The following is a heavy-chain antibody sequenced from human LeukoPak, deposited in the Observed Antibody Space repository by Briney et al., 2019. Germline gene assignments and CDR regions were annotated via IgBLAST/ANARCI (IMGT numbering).Heavy chain of an antibody. CDR3: AKETFGGVIVRQYYFDY. J-gene: IGHJ4*02. D-gene: IGHD3-16*02. Sequence: PGGSLRLSCAASGFTFSTYSMNWVRQAPGKGLEWVSSISSSSSYKYYADSVKGRFTISRDNSKNTLYLQMNSLRAEDTAVYYCAKETFGGVIVRQYYFDYWGQGTLVTVSS. CDR1: GFTFSTYS. V-gene: IGHV3-21*04. CDR2: ISSSSSYK.